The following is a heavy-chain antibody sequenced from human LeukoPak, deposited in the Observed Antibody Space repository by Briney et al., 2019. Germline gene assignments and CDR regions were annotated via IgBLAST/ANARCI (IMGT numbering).Heavy chain of an antibody. J-gene: IGHJ4*02. Sequence: GRSLRLSCAASGFTFSSYGMHWVRQAPGKGLEWVAVISYDGSNKYYADSVKGRFTISRDNSKNTLYLRMNSLRAEDTAVYYCAKEKGYSYGYWYFDYWGQGTLVTVSS. D-gene: IGHD5-18*01. CDR3: AKEKGYSYGYWYFDY. CDR1: GFTFSSYG. CDR2: ISYDGSNK. V-gene: IGHV3-30*18.